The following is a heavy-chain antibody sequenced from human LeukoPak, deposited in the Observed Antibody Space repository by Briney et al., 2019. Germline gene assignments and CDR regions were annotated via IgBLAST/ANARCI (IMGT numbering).Heavy chain of an antibody. D-gene: IGHD3-10*01. Sequence: PGGSLRLSCAASGFTFSSYAMSWVRQAPGKGLEWVSAISGSGGSTYYADSVKGRFTISRDNSKNTLYLQMNSLRAEDTAVYYCARNYGSGSYYPRPLDYWGQGTLVTVSS. CDR1: GFTFSSYA. J-gene: IGHJ4*02. CDR3: ARNYGSGSYYPRPLDY. CDR2: ISGSGGST. V-gene: IGHV3-23*01.